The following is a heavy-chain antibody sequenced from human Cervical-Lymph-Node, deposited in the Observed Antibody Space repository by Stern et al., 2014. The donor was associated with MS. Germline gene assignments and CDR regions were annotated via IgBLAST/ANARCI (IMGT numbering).Heavy chain of an antibody. V-gene: IGHV3-64D*06. D-gene: IGHD6-19*01. CDR3: VKDRRAVAGNDY. CDR1: GFTFSSYA. J-gene: IGHJ4*02. Sequence: EVQLLESGGGLVQPGGSLRLSCSASGFTFSSYAMPWVRQAPGKGLEYVSAIRSNGGSTYYADSVKGRFTISRDNSKNTLYLQMSSLRAEDTAVYYCVKDRRAVAGNDYWGQGTLVTVSS. CDR2: IRSNGGST.